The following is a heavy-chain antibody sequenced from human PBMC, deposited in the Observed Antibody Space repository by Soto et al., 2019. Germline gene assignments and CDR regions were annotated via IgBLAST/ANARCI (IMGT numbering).Heavy chain of an antibody. J-gene: IGHJ4*02. D-gene: IGHD3-3*01. CDR1: GGSFSGYY. Sequence: QVQLQQWGAGLLKPSATLSLTCAVYGGSFSGYYWSWIRQPPGKGLEWIGEINHSGSTNYNPSHKGRVTISVDTSKNQFSLKLSSVTAADTAVYYCARGGVGRYYECWSGPVAIDYWGQGTLVTVSS. CDR2: INHSGST. V-gene: IGHV4-34*01. CDR3: ARGGVGRYYECWSGPVAIDY.